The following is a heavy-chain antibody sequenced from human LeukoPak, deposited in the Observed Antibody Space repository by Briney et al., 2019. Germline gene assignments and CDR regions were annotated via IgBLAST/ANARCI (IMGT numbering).Heavy chain of an antibody. Sequence: KPGGSLRLSCAASGFTFSSYSMNWVRQAPGKGLEWVSSISSSSSYIYYADSVKGRFTISRDNAKNSLYLQMNSLRAEDTAVYYCARNLYSYGIANYGMDVWGQGTTVTVSS. CDR1: GFTFSSYS. CDR3: ARNLYSYGIANYGMDV. J-gene: IGHJ6*02. D-gene: IGHD5-18*01. V-gene: IGHV3-21*01. CDR2: ISSSSSYI.